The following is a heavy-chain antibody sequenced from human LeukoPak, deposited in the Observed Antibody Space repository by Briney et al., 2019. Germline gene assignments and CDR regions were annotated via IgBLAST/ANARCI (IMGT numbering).Heavy chain of an antibody. CDR2: IYTSGST. V-gene: IGHV4-4*07. J-gene: IGHJ4*02. Sequence: PSETLSLTCTVSGGSISSYYWSWIRQPAGKGLEWSGRIYTSGSTNYNPSLKSRVTMSVDTSKNQFSLKLSSVTAADTAVYYCARDLRFLEWSYFDYWGQGTLVTVSS. CDR3: ARDLRFLEWSYFDY. CDR1: GGSISSYY. D-gene: IGHD3-3*01.